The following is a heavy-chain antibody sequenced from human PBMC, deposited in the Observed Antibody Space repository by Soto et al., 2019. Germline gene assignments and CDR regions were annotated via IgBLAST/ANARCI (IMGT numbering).Heavy chain of an antibody. CDR2: MNPNSGNT. Sequence: GASVKVSCKASGYTFTSYDINWVRQATGQGLEWMGWMNPNSGNTGYAQKFQGRVTMTRNTSISTAYMELSSLRSEDTAVYYCAREGSNSWFDYYYYGMDVWGQGTTVTVSS. V-gene: IGHV1-8*01. CDR3: AREGSNSWFDYYYYGMDV. J-gene: IGHJ6*02. CDR1: GYTFTSYD. D-gene: IGHD6-13*01.